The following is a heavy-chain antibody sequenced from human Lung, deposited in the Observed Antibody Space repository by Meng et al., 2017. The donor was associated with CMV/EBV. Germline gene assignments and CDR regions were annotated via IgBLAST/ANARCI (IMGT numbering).Heavy chain of an antibody. D-gene: IGHD4-11*01. CDR3: TSWPDYKDYYYYGMEV. J-gene: IGHJ6*01. V-gene: IGHV3-73*01. CDR2: IRSKANSYAT. CDR1: GFTFSGSA. Sequence: GESLKISCAASGFTFSGSAMHWVRQASGKGLEWVGRIRSKANSYATAYAASVKGRFTISRDDSKNTAYLQMNSLKTEDTAVYYCTSWPDYKDYYYYGMEVRXQGHXVTVDS.